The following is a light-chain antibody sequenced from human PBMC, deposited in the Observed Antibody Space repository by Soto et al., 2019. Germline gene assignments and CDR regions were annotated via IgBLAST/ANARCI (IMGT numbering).Light chain of an antibody. Sequence: DIQMTQSPSTLSASVGDRVTITCRASQSISSWLAWYQQKPGKAPKLLIYKASTLKSGVPSRFSGSGSGTEFTLTIRSLQPDDFATYACQQYNSYWTFGQGTKVEIK. V-gene: IGKV1-5*03. CDR3: QQYNSYWT. J-gene: IGKJ1*01. CDR2: KAS. CDR1: QSISSW.